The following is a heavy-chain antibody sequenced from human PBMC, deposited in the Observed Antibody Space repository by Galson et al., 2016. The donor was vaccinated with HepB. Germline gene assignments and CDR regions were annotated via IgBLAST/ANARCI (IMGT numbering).Heavy chain of an antibody. D-gene: IGHD1-26*01. CDR3: ARDSVGAANLFDY. CDR2: ISTYTGNT. CDR1: GYTFTLNG. Sequence: SVKVSCKASGYTFTLNGISWARQAPGQGLEWIGWISTYTGNTNYAQKFQDRVTMTTDTSTTTAYMELTNLRSDDTAVYYCARDSVGAANLFDYWGQGTLVAVSS. J-gene: IGHJ4*02. V-gene: IGHV1-18*01.